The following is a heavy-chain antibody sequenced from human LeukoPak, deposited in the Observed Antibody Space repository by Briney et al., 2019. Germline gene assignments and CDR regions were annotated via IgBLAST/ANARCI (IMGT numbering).Heavy chain of an antibody. CDR3: ARGLGGDASGYYFDS. Sequence: SETLSLTCDVFGGSFKPYYWSWIRQSPGKGLEWIGVINHSGSTNYNPSLKDRLTIFLDTSKKQFSLSLRHVTAADTAVFYCARGLGGDASGYYFDSWGQGTLVTVSS. CDR2: INHSGST. J-gene: IGHJ4*02. V-gene: IGHV4-34*01. CDR1: GGSFKPYY. D-gene: IGHD3-22*01.